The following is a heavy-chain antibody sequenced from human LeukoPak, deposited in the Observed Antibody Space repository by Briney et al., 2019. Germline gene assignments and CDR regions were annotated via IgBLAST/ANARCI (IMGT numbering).Heavy chain of an antibody. CDR3: ARRGSGSSYAGLYYYYGIDV. V-gene: IGHV4-59*08. CDR2: IYYSGST. CDR1: DGSISNYY. D-gene: IGHD3-10*01. Sequence: SETLSLTCTVSDGSISNYYWIWIRQPPGKGLEWIGYIYYSGSTNYNPSLKSRVTISVDTSKNQFSLKLISVTAEDTAVYYCARRGSGSSYAGLYYYYGIDVWGQGTTVTVSS. J-gene: IGHJ6*02.